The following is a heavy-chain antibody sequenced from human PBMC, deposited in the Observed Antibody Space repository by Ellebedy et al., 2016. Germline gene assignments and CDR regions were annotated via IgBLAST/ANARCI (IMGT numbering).Heavy chain of an antibody. D-gene: IGHD6-13*01. CDR2: INSDGSGT. CDR3: ARAVTGYLLDY. V-gene: IGHV3-74*01. Sequence: GESLKISCAASGFTFSSYWMHWVRQAPGKGLVWVSRINSDGSGTYYADSVRGRFTISRDNAKNTLYLQMNSLSAEDTAVYYCARAVTGYLLDYWGQGTLVTVSS. CDR1: GFTFSSYW. J-gene: IGHJ4*02.